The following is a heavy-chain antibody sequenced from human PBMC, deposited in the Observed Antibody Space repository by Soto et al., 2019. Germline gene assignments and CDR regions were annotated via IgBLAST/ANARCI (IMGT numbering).Heavy chain of an antibody. D-gene: IGHD3-10*01. CDR2: TYYRSKWYN. Sequence: SQTLSLTCAISGDSVSSNSAAWNWIRQSPSRGLEWLGRTYYRSKWYNDYAVSVKSRITINPDTSKNQFSLQLNSVTPEDTAVYYCARNQLFYYYGSGMTQPEYSFDIWGQGTMVTVSS. CDR3: ARNQLFYYYGSGMTQPEYSFDI. J-gene: IGHJ3*02. V-gene: IGHV6-1*01. CDR1: GDSVSSNSAA.